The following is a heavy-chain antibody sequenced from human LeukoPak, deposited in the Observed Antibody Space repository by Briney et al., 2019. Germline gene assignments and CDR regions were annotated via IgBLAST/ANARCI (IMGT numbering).Heavy chain of an antibody. Sequence: SETLSLTCAVSGGSINTGGYSWSWIRQPPGKGLEWIGYIYPSGSTDYSPSLKSRITMSIDRSKNQFSLRLTSVTAADTAVYYCARDISHYDFWSGYYTSWFDPWGQGTLVTVSS. CDR1: GGSINTGGYS. CDR2: IYPSGST. D-gene: IGHD3-3*01. J-gene: IGHJ5*02. CDR3: ARDISHYDFWSGYYTSWFDP. V-gene: IGHV4-30-2*01.